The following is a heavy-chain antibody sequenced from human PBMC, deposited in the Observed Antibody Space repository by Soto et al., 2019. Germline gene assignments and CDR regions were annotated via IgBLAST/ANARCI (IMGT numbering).Heavy chain of an antibody. Sequence: SGPTLVNPTQPFTLTCTFSGFSLSTSGMCVSWIRQPPGKALEWLALIDWDDDKYYSTSLKTRLTISKDTSKNQVVLTMTNMDPVDTATYYRARIPPQTYYYDSSGYLGAFDIWGQGTMVTVSS. CDR3: ARIPPQTYYYDSSGYLGAFDI. CDR1: GFSLSTSGMC. D-gene: IGHD3-22*01. V-gene: IGHV2-70*01. CDR2: IDWDDDK. J-gene: IGHJ3*02.